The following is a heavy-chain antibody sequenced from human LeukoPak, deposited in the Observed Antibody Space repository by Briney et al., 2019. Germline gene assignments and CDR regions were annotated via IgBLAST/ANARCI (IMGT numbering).Heavy chain of an antibody. Sequence: PSETLSLTCTVSGGSISSYYWSWIRQPPGKGLEWIGYIYYSGSTNYNPSLKSRVTISVDTSKNQFSLKLSSVTAADTAVYYCAGQKVGIFAFDIWGQGTMVTVSS. J-gene: IGHJ3*02. CDR2: IYYSGST. D-gene: IGHD1-26*01. V-gene: IGHV4-59*08. CDR3: AGQKVGIFAFDI. CDR1: GGSISSYY.